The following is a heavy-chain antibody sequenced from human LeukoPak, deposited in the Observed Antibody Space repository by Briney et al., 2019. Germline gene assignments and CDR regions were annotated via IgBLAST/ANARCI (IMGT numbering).Heavy chain of an antibody. V-gene: IGHV3-21*01. CDR2: ISGLSNYI. CDR3: AKTGDPYLHDAIDM. CDR1: GFTFSSYA. Sequence: MSGGSLRLSCAASGFTFSSYAMTWVRQAPGKGLEWVSSISGLSNYIYYADLVKGRFTISRDNAKNSLYLQMNSLRAEDTAVYYCAKTGDPYLHDAIDMWGQGTMVTVSS. J-gene: IGHJ3*02. D-gene: IGHD7-27*01.